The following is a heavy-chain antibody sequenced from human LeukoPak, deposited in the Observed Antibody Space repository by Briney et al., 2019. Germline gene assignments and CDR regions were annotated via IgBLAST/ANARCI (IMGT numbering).Heavy chain of an antibody. CDR2: INPSGGST. CDR1: GYTFTSYY. CDR3: TRVGATVGWFDP. J-gene: IGHJ5*02. D-gene: IGHD1-26*01. Sequence: ASVKVSCKASGYTFTSYYMHWVRQAPGQGLEWMGIINPSGGSTSYAQKFQGRVTMTRDTSTSTVYMELSSLRSEDTAVYYCTRVGATVGWFDPWGQGTLVTVSS. V-gene: IGHV1-46*01.